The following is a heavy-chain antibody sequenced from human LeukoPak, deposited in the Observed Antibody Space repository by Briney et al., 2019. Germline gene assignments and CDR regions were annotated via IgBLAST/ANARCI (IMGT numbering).Heavy chain of an antibody. V-gene: IGHV3-21*06. CDR1: GLTFSTSG. J-gene: IGHJ4*02. D-gene: IGHD1-14*01. CDR2: IGPTGSDR. CDR3: ATETNGRHYDY. Sequence: GGSLTLSCTASGLTFSTSGFNWVCQAPGKGLEWVASIGPTGSDRYHADSIKGRFTISRDNANNFLYLQMNSLRAEDTAVYYCATETNGRHYDYWGQGTLLTVSS.